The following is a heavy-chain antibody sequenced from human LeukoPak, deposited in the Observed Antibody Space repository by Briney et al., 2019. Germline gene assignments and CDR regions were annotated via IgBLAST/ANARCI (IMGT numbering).Heavy chain of an antibody. V-gene: IGHV3-23*01. CDR2: ISGSGGST. J-gene: IGHJ4*02. CDR3: AKAGWYSSSCYVDY. CDR1: GFTFSSYA. D-gene: IGHD6-6*01. Sequence: SGGSLRLSCAASGFTFSSYAMSWVRQAPGQGLEWVSAISGSGGSTYYADSVKGRFTISRDNSKNTLYLQMNSLRAEDTAVYYCAKAGWYSSSCYVDYWGQGTLVTVSS.